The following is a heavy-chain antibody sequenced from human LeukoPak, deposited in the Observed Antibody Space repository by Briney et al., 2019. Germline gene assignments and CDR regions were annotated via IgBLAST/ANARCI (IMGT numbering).Heavy chain of an antibody. CDR2: IASDGSST. Sequence: PGGSLRLSCAASGFTFSSYWMNWVRHAPGKGLVWVSRIASDGSSTTYADSVKGRFSISRDNSKNTLYLQMNSLRAEDTAVYYCARDEEMATITGYGMDVWGQGTTVTVSS. D-gene: IGHD5-24*01. CDR3: ARDEEMATITGYGMDV. V-gene: IGHV3-74*01. CDR1: GFTFSSYW. J-gene: IGHJ6*02.